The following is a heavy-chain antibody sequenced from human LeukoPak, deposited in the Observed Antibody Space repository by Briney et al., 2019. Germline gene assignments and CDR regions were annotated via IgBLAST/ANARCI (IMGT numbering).Heavy chain of an antibody. V-gene: IGHV4-39*01. Sequence: SETLSLTCSVSNASIISSSYYWGWIRQPPGKGLEWIGSIYYRGRTYYNPSLKIRVTISADTSKNQFSLNLNSVTASDTAVYYCARQKILHDNYDSSGYYVDQWGQGSLVTVSS. D-gene: IGHD3-22*01. CDR2: IYYRGRT. CDR1: NASIISSSYY. J-gene: IGHJ4*02. CDR3: ARQKILHDNYDSSGYYVDQ.